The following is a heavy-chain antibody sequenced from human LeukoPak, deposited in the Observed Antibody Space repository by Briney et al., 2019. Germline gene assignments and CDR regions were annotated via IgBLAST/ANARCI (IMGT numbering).Heavy chain of an antibody. CDR2: INPNSGGT. CDR1: GYTFTGYY. V-gene: IGHV1-2*02. D-gene: IGHD2-2*01. Sequence: ASVKVSCEASGYTFTGYYMHWVRQAPGQGLEWMGWINPNSGGTSYAQKFQGRVTMTRDTSISTAYMELSRLRSDDTAVYYCARAPHGIYCSSTNCYYYYYGMDVWGQGTTVTVSS. CDR3: ARAPHGIYCSSTNCYYYYYGMDV. J-gene: IGHJ6*02.